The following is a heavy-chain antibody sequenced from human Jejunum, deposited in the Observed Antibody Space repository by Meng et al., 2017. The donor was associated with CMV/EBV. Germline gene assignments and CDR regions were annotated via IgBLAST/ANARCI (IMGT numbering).Heavy chain of an antibody. CDR2: ISSTSSYI. CDR3: ANQLPWNYYYGMDL. Sequence: SGCSFNSFNMNWVRQAPGKGLEWVASISSTSSYIYYADSLKGRFAISRDNAKNSLFLQMNSLRAEDTAVYYCANQLPWNYYYGMDLWGQGTTVTVSS. D-gene: IGHD2-2*01. J-gene: IGHJ6*02. CDR1: GCSFNSFN. V-gene: IGHV3-21*01.